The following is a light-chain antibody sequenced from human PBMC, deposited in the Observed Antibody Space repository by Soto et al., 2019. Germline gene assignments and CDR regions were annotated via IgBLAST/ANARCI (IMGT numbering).Light chain of an antibody. CDR3: SSYTSSTFYV. CDR1: SSDVGGYNY. CDR2: EVS. Sequence: QSALTQPDSVSGSPGQSITISCTGTSSDVGGYNYVSWYQQRPGKAPKLMSYEVSNRPSGVSNRSSVSKSGNTASLTISGLQAEDEADYYCSSYTSSTFYVFGTGTKVTVL. J-gene: IGLJ1*01. V-gene: IGLV2-14*01.